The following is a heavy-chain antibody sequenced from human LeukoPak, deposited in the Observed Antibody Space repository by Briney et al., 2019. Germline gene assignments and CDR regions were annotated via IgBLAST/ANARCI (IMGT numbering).Heavy chain of an antibody. CDR2: IKQDGSEK. J-gene: IGHJ4*02. D-gene: IGHD1-26*01. Sequence: GGSLRLSCAASGFTFSNYWMSWVRQAPGKGLEWVANIKQDGSEKYYGDSLKGRFTISRDNAKNSLYLQMNSLRVEDTAVYYCARAGRVDYWGQGTLVTVSS. CDR3: ARAGRVDY. V-gene: IGHV3-7*05. CDR1: GFTFSNYW.